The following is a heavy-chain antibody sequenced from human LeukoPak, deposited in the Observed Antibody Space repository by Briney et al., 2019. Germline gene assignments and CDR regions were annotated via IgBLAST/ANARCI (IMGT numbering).Heavy chain of an antibody. CDR1: EFLFSTYW. CDR3: ARDGRAPGLYFDS. V-gene: IGHV3-7*01. D-gene: IGHD3/OR15-3a*01. CDR2: VNKNGSEK. J-gene: IGHJ4*02. Sequence: PGGSLRLSWAASEFLFSTYWMNWVRQAPGEGREWVASVNKNGSEKKYVDSVNGQFTISRNNAKNSVSLQMNSLRLEDSAVYYCARDGRAPGLYFDSWGQGTLVTVSS.